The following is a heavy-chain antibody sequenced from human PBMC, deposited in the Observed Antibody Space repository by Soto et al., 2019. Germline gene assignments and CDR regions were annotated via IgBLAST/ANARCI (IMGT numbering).Heavy chain of an antibody. V-gene: IGHV4-4*02. Sequence: PSETLSLTCAVYGGSISSNKWWSWVRQPPGKGLEWIVEIYHSGSTNYSPSLKSRVTISLDKSKNQFSLKLTSVTAADSAVYYCARDDHIVVVPNPLGAMDAWGQGTTVTVSS. D-gene: IGHD2-2*01. CDR3: ARDDHIVVVPNPLGAMDA. J-gene: IGHJ6*02. CDR2: IYHSGST. CDR1: GGSISSNKW.